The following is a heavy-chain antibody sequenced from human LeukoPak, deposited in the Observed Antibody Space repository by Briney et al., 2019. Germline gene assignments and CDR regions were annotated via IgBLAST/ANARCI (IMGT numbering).Heavy chain of an antibody. CDR2: FIPLLGTT. CDR3: ARDGDNDILTGYFNT. CDR1: GGTFSRYG. V-gene: IGHV1-69*11. J-gene: IGHJ5*02. D-gene: IGHD3-9*01. Sequence: SVKVSCKASGGTFSRYGVSWLRQAPGQGLEWLGRFIPLLGTTSYSQRFQGRVTITADESTTAAYMQLIGLTSDDTAVYYCARDGDNDILTGYFNTWGQGTLVTVSS.